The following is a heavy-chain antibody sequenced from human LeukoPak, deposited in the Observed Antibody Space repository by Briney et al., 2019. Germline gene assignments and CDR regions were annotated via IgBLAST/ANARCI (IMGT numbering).Heavy chain of an antibody. CDR3: ASGYSYGIDY. CDR2: IYYSGST. CDR1: GGSISSYY. D-gene: IGHD5-18*01. J-gene: IGHJ4*02. Sequence: PSETLSLTCTVCGGSISSYYWSWIRQPPGKGLEWIGYIYYSGSTNYNPSLKSRVTISVDTSRNQFPLKLSSVTAADTAVYYCASGYSYGIDYWGQGTLVTVSS. V-gene: IGHV4-59*01.